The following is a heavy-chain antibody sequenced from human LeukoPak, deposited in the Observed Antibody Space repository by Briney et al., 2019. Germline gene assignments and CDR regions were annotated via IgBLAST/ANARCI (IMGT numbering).Heavy chain of an antibody. D-gene: IGHD1-26*01. Sequence: GGSLRLSCAASGFTFDDYAMHWVRQAPGKGLEWVSVIYSGGSTYYADSVKGRFTISRDNSKNTLYLQMNSLRAEDTAVYYCASSNSAFDYWGQGTLVTVSS. CDR1: GFTFDDYA. CDR2: IYSGGST. J-gene: IGHJ4*02. CDR3: ASSNSAFDY. V-gene: IGHV3-53*01.